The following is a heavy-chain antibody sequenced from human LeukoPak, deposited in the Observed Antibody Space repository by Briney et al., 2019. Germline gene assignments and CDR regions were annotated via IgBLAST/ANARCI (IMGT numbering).Heavy chain of an antibody. V-gene: IGHV3-21*06. D-gene: IGHD6-19*01. CDR3: ARDGMSTGWDFDY. CDR2: ISSSTTYI. J-gene: IGHJ4*02. CDR1: GFTFSSYS. Sequence: GGSLRLSCAASGFTFSSYSMNWVRQAPGKGLEWVSSISSSTTYIYYADSVKGRFTISRDNAKNSLYLQRNSPGVEDTAVYYCARDGMSTGWDFDYWGQGTLVTVSS.